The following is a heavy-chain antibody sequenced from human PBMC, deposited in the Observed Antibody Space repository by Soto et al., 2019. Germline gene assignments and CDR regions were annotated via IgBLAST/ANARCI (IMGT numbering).Heavy chain of an antibody. CDR1: GYTFTSYT. D-gene: IGHD2-15*01. J-gene: IGHJ4*02. CDR2: INAGNGNT. Sequence: QVQLVQSGAEVKKPGASVKVSCKASGYTFTSYTMHWVRQAPGQGLEWMGWINAGNGNTQSSQKFQGRVTITRDTSAIKAKKELSSPRCKDTAVYYCARNIVAVVDGTRALGYWGQGNLVTVSS. V-gene: IGHV1-3*01. CDR3: ARNIVAVVDGTRALGY.